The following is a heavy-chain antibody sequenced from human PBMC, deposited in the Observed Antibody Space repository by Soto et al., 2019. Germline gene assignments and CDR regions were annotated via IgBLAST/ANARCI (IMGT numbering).Heavy chain of an antibody. J-gene: IGHJ6*03. CDR3: ARSHSSGCPYYYYYMDV. CDR1: GFTVSSNY. Sequence: EVQLVESGGGLVQPGGSLRLSCAASGFTVSSNYMSWVRQAPGKGLEWVSVIYSGGSTYYADSVKGRFTISRDKSKNTLYLQMTRISAEDTAVYYCARSHSSGCPYYYYYMDVWGKGTTVTVSS. V-gene: IGHV3-66*01. CDR2: IYSGGST. D-gene: IGHD6-19*01.